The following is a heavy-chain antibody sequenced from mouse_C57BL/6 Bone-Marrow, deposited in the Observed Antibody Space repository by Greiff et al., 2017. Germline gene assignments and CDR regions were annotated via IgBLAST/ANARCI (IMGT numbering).Heavy chain of an antibody. V-gene: IGHV1-55*01. CDR1: GYTFTSYW. D-gene: IGHD1-1*01. CDR3: ARPYYGSSYWYFDV. Sequence: QVQLQQPGAELVKPGASVKMSGKASGYTFTSYWITWVKQRPGQGLEWIGDIYPGSGSTNYNEKFKSKATLTVDTSSSTAYMQLSSLTSEDSAVYYCARPYYGSSYWYFDVWGTGTTVTVSS. CDR2: IYPGSGST. J-gene: IGHJ1*03.